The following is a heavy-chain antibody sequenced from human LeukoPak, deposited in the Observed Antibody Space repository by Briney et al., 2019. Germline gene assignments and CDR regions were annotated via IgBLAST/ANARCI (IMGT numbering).Heavy chain of an antibody. D-gene: IGHD2-8*01. CDR1: GFTFSNYA. CDR2: TSRSGGST. J-gene: IGHJ4*02. CDR3: AKDEGENGEYWSNFHH. V-gene: IGHV3-23*01. Sequence: PGGSLRLPCAASGFTFSNYAMSWVRQALGKGLEWVSATSRSGGSTYYADSVKGRFTISRDNSKSALFLQINSLRVEDTAVYYCAKDEGENGEYWSNFHHWGQGTLVTVSS.